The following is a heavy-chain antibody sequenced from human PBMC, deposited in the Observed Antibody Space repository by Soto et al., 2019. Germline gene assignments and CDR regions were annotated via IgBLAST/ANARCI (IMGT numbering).Heavy chain of an antibody. V-gene: IGHV3-23*01. Sequence: EVQLLESGGGLVQPGGSLRLSCAASGFTFSSYAMTWVRQAPGKGLEWVSSIFSSGGSTYYADSVRGRFTISRDNSKNTLYLQMSSLRAEDTAVYFCVKDYRAYYTSGSQYNWFDPWGQGTLVTVSS. D-gene: IGHD3-10*01. CDR2: IFSSGGST. CDR1: GFTFSSYA. J-gene: IGHJ5*02. CDR3: VKDYRAYYTSGSQYNWFDP.